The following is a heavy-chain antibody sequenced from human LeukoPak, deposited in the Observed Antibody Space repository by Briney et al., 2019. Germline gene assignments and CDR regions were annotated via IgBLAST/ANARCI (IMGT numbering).Heavy chain of an antibody. J-gene: IGHJ6*02. CDR1: GYTFTSYG. D-gene: IGHD3-9*01. CDR2: ISAYNGNT. Sequence: VASVKVSCTASGYTFTSYGISWVRQAPGQGLEWMGWISAYNGNTNYAQKLQGRVTMTTDTSTSTAYMELRSMRSDDTAVYYCARDVADYDILTGYGRDYYYYYGMDVWGQGTTVTVSS. CDR3: ARDVADYDILTGYGRDYYYYYGMDV. V-gene: IGHV1-18*01.